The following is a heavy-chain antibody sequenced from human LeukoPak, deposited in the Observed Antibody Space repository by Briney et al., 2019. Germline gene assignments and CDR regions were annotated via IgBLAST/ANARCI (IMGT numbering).Heavy chain of an antibody. CDR1: GDSVSSNSAA. CDR2: TYYRSKWYN. V-gene: IGHV6-1*01. D-gene: IGHD6-19*01. Sequence: SQTLSLTCAISGDSVSSNSAAWNWIRQSPSRGPEWLGRTYYRSKWYNDYAVSVKSRITINPDTSKNQFSLQLNSVTPEDTAVYYCARDLGGRIAVAGTFDYWGQGTLVTVSS. CDR3: ARDLGGRIAVAGTFDY. J-gene: IGHJ4*02.